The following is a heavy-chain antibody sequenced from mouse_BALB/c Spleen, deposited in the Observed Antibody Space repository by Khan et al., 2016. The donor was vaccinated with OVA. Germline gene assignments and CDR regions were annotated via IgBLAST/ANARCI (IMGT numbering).Heavy chain of an antibody. CDR3: ARTARIKY. V-gene: IGHV3-2*02. Sequence: EVQLQQSGPGLVKPSQSLSLTCTVTGYSITSGYGWNWIRQFPGNKLEWMGYISYSGSTNYNPSLKSRISYTRGTSKNQFFLQLNSVTTEETATYYCARTARIKYWGQGTTLTVSS. CDR1: GYSITSGYG. D-gene: IGHD1-2*01. J-gene: IGHJ2*01. CDR2: ISYSGST.